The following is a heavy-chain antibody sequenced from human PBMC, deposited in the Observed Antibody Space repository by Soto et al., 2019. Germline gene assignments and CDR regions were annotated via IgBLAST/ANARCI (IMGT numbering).Heavy chain of an antibody. J-gene: IGHJ6*02. D-gene: IGHD3-3*01. CDR2: IYYSGST. Sequence: TSETLSLTCTVSGGSISSSSYYWGWIRQPPGKGLEWIGSIYYSGSTYYNPSLKSRVTISVDTSKNQFSLKLSSVTAADTAVYYCARQGATIFGVVTTGGTDGMDVWGQGTTVTVSS. V-gene: IGHV4-39*01. CDR3: ARQGATIFGVVTTGGTDGMDV. CDR1: GGSISSSSYY.